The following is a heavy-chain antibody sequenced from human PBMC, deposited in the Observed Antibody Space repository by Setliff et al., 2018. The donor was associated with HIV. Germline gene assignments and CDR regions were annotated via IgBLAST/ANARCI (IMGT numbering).Heavy chain of an antibody. V-gene: IGHV4-34*01. J-gene: IGHJ5*02. Sequence: SETLSLTCAVYGGSFGGYYWSWIRQPPGKGLEWIGEINHSGSTNYNPSLKSRVTISLDTSKNQFSLRLTSVTAADTAVYYCAKVAVTGYCSTTSCQNWFDPWGQGTLVTVS. CDR1: GGSFGGYY. D-gene: IGHD2-2*01. CDR3: AKVAVTGYCSTTSCQNWFDP. CDR2: INHSGST.